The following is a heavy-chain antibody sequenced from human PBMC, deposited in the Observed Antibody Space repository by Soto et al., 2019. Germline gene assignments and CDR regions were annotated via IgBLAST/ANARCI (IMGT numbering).Heavy chain of an antibody. J-gene: IGHJ5*02. D-gene: IGHD3-3*01. V-gene: IGHV1-2*04. CDR1: GYTFTGYY. Sequence: ASVKVSCKASGYTFTGYYMHWVRQAPGQGLEWMGWINPNSGGTNYAQKFQGWVTMTRDTSISTAYMELSRLRSDDTAVYYCARSMGPRFGVAPPNWFDPWGQGTLVTVYS. CDR2: INPNSGGT. CDR3: ARSMGPRFGVAPPNWFDP.